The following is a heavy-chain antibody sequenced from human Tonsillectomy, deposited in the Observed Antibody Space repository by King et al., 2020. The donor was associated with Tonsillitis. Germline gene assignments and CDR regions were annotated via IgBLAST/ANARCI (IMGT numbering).Heavy chain of an antibody. J-gene: IGHJ4*02. CDR3: AKAATGGLPFGY. D-gene: IGHD7-27*01. CDR2: IYSGGSST. Sequence: VQLVESGGGLVQPGGSLRLSCAASGFTFSNYGMSWVRQAPGKGLEWVSVIYSGGSSTYYADSVKGRFTISRDNSKNTLYLQMNSLRAEDTAVYYCAKAATGGLPFGYWGQGTLVTVSS. V-gene: IGHV3-23*03. CDR1: GFTFSNYG.